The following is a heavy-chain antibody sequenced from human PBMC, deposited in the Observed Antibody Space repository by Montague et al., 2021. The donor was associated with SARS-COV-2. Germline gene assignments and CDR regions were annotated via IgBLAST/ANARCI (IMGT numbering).Heavy chain of an antibody. CDR1: GHSIWSSDW. CDR3: ARAQKTISGMLIPPYYFDF. Sequence: SETLSLTCSVSGHSIWSSDWWTWVRQPPGKGLEWIGEIYHGGSTTYNPSLKSRVTISVDKSKNQFSLTLTSLTAADTAVYYCARAQKTISGMLIPPYYFDFWGQGTLVTVSS. CDR2: IYHGGST. D-gene: IGHD3-3*01. V-gene: IGHV4-4*02. J-gene: IGHJ4*02.